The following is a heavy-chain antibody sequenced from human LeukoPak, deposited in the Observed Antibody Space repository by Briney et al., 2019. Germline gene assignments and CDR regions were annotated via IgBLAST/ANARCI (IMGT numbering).Heavy chain of an antibody. V-gene: IGHV4-39*02. D-gene: IGHD2-21*02. Sequence: PETLCLTCTVSGGSIGSGYYWAWIRQPPGKGLEWIGSIHYGGTIHYNPSLQSRVTISADTSKNQFALDLRSVTAADTAVYYCTRDIGDFVSDFWGWGTLVTVSS. CDR3: TRDIGDFVSDF. CDR2: IHYGGTI. CDR1: GGSIGSGYY. J-gene: IGHJ4*02.